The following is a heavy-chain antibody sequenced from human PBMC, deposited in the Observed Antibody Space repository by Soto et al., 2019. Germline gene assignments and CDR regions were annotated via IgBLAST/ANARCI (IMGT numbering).Heavy chain of an antibody. CDR3: AKAPNPGYSSALYTDY. Sequence: EVQLLESGGGLVQPGGSLSLSCAASGFTFTNYAMSWVRQAPGKGLEWVSAISGSGGYTYYADSVKGRFTISRDNSKNTLYLQMNSLRAEDTAIYYCAKAPNPGYSSALYTDYWGQGTLVTVSS. D-gene: IGHD6-19*01. CDR1: GFTFTNYA. CDR2: ISGSGGYT. V-gene: IGHV3-23*01. J-gene: IGHJ4*02.